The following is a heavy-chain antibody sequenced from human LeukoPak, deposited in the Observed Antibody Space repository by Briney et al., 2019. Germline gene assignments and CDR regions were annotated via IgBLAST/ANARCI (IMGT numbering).Heavy chain of an antibody. CDR1: GFTFSSYS. CDR3: TRGDFYVGAQDS. Sequence: GSLRLSCAASGFTFSSYSMNWVRQAPGKGLEWVSSISSSSSYIYYADSVKGRFTISRDNAKNSLYLQMNSLRAEDTAVYYCTRGDFYVGAQDSWGQGTLVTVSS. V-gene: IGHV3-21*01. CDR2: ISSSSSYI. J-gene: IGHJ4*02. D-gene: IGHD1-26*01.